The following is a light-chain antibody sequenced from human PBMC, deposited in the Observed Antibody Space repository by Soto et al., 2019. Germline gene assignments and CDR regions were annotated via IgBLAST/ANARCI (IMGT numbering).Light chain of an antibody. J-gene: IGKJ1*01. CDR2: AAS. V-gene: IGKV1-39*01. CDR3: QQSYSTPRT. CDR1: QSISNY. Sequence: DIQMTQSPSSLSASVGDRVTITCRASQSISNYLSWYQPKPGKAPKLLIYAASSLQSGVPSRFSGSGSGTDFTLTISSLQPEDFATYYCQQSYSTPRTFGQGTKVDIK.